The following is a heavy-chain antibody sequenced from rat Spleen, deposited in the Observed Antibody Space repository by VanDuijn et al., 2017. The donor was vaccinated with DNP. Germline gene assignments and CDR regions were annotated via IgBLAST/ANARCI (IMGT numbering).Heavy chain of an antibody. D-gene: IGHD1-10*01. J-gene: IGHJ3*01. Sequence: EVQVVESGGGVVQPGRSLKLSCVASGFTFSNYFMAWVRQAPTKGLEWVAAINYEGGNTYYRDSVKGRFTISRDNAKSSLYLQMDNLRSEDTATYYCTTHNPFAYWGQGTLVTVSS. CDR3: TTHNPFAY. V-gene: IGHV5-20*01. CDR1: GFTFSNYF. CDR2: INYEGGNT.